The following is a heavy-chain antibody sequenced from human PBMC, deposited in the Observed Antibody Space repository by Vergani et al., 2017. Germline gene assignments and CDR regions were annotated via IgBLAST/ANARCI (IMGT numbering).Heavy chain of an antibody. D-gene: IGHD5-18*01. Sequence: QLQLQESGPGLLKPSETLSLTCTVSGGPISSYYWSWIRQPPGKGLEWIGYIYYSGSTNYNPSLKSRVTIAVDTSKNQFSLKLSSVTAADTAVYYCARVGGGYSYGEFDYWGQGTLVTVSS. V-gene: IGHV4-59*01. CDR3: ARVGGGYSYGEFDY. CDR2: IYYSGST. CDR1: GGPISSYY. J-gene: IGHJ4*02.